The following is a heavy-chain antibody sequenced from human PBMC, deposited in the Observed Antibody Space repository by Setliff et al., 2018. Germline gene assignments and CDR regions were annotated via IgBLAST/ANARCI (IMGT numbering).Heavy chain of an antibody. V-gene: IGHV3-7*01. CDR3: ARGDILTGYYSTYFWDNADAFDI. D-gene: IGHD3-9*01. Sequence: PGGSLRLSCAASGFTFSSYWMSWVRQAPGKGLEWVANIKQDGSEKYYVDSVKGRFTISRDNAKNSLYLQMNSLRAEDTAVYYCARGDILTGYYSTYFWDNADAFDIWGQGTMVTVSS. CDR2: IKQDGSEK. J-gene: IGHJ3*02. CDR1: GFTFSSYW.